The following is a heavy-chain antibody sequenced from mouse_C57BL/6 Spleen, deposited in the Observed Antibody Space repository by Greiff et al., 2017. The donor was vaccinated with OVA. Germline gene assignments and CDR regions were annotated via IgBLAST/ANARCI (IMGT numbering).Heavy chain of an antibody. D-gene: IGHD3-1*01. V-gene: IGHV1-82*01. CDR1: GYAFSSSW. CDR2: IYPGDGDT. Sequence: QVQLQQSGPELAKPGASVKISCKASGYAFSSSWMNWVKQRPGKGLEWIGRIYPGDGDTNYNGKFKGKATLTADKSSSTAYMQLSSLTSEDSAVYFCARSGGKDYYAMDYWGQGTSVTVSS. CDR3: ARSGGKDYYAMDY. J-gene: IGHJ4*01.